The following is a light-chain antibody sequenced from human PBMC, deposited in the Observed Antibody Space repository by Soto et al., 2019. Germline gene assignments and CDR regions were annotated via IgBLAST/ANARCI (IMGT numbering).Light chain of an antibody. V-gene: IGLV2-14*01. Sequence: QSALTQPASVSGYPGQSITISCTGTSSDVGGYNYVSWYQQHPGKAPKLMIYEVSNRPSGVSNRFSGSKSGNTASLTISGLQAEDEADYYCSSYTSSSTLRVFGGGTKVTVL. CDR3: SSYTSSSTLRV. CDR1: SSDVGGYNY. J-gene: IGLJ3*02. CDR2: EVS.